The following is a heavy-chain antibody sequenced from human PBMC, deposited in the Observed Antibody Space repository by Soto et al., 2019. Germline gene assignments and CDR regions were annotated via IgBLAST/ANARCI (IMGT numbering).Heavy chain of an antibody. J-gene: IGHJ5*02. CDR2: ISAYNGNT. D-gene: IGHD3-3*01. Sequence: ASVKVSCKASGYTFTSYCIRWVREAPGQGLEWMGWISAYNGNTNYAQKLQGRVTMTTDTSTSTAYMELRSLTSDDTAVYYCARGRSYDFWSGGMFWFDPWGRGTRGTVSS. CDR3: ARGRSYDFWSGGMFWFDP. V-gene: IGHV1-18*01. CDR1: GYTFTSYC.